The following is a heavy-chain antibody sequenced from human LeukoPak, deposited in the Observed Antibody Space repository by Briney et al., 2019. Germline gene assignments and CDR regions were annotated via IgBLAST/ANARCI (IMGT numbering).Heavy chain of an antibody. CDR3: AREAYDSSGYASGYFDY. J-gene: IGHJ4*02. CDR1: GYTFTSYG. D-gene: IGHD3-22*01. V-gene: IGHV1-18*01. CDR2: ISAYNGNT. Sequence: GASVKVSCKASGYTFTSYGISWVRQAPGQGLEWMGWISAYNGNTNYAQKLQGRVTMTTDTSTSTAYMELRSLRSDDTAVYYCAREAYDSSGYASGYFDYWGQGTLVTVSS.